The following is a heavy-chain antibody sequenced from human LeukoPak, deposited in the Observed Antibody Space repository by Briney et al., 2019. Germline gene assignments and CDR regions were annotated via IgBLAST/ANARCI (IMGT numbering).Heavy chain of an antibody. CDR3: TTDPFYDSAGFAF. D-gene: IGHD5/OR15-5a*01. CDR2: IETKAHGGTT. Sequence: GGSLSLSCAASSYIFSDAWMNWVRQAPGKGLEWVGRIETKAHGGTTKYAAPVKGRFTISRDDSKNTLYLQMSSLKTEDTAAYYCTTDPFYDSAGFAFWGQGTLVTVS. CDR1: SYIFSDAW. J-gene: IGHJ4*02. V-gene: IGHV3-15*07.